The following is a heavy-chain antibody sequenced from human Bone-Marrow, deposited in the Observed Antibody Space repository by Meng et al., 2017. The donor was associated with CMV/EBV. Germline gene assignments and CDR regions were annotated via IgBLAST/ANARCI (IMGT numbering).Heavy chain of an antibody. D-gene: IGHD3-16*01. CDR3: AKDLHDYVWGTYNVDY. CDR2: IRYDGSIK. J-gene: IGHJ4*02. V-gene: IGHV3-30*02. Sequence: GGSLRLSCAASGFSFIRSGMHWVRRAPGKGLEWVAFIRYDGSIKFYAESMKGRFTISRDNSKSTLYLQMDSLRTEDTAVYSCAKDLHDYVWGTYNVDYWGRGTLVTVSS. CDR1: GFSFIRSG.